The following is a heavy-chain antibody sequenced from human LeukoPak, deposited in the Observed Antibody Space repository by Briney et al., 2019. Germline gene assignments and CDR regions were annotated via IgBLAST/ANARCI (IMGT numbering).Heavy chain of an antibody. CDR3: ARRQGAVAGSTYYYYGMDV. CDR1: GGTFSSYA. J-gene: IGHJ6*02. D-gene: IGHD6-19*01. CDR2: IIPIFGTA. V-gene: IGHV1-69*01. Sequence: SSVKVSCKASGGTFSSYAISWVRQAPGQGLEWMGGIIPIFGTANYAQKFQGRVTITADESTSTAYMELSSLRSEDTAVYYCARRQGAVAGSTYYYYGMDVWGQGTTVTVSS.